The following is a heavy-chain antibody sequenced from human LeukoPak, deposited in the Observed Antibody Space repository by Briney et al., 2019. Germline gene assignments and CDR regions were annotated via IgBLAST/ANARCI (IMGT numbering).Heavy chain of an antibody. CDR3: GKSGSYETTVDY. CDR1: GFTFSNYW. Sequence: GGSLRLSCTASGFTFSNYWMHWVRQAPGKGLVWVSRINSDESNTAYVDSVKGRFTISRDNAKNTLYLQMNSLRAEDTAVYYCGKSGSYETTVDYWGQGNLVSVSS. D-gene: IGHD3-10*01. J-gene: IGHJ4*02. CDR2: INSDESNT. V-gene: IGHV3-74*03.